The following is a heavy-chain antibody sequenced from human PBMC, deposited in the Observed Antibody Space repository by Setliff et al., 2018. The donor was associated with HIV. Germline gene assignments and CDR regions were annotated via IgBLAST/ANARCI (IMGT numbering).Heavy chain of an antibody. CDR3: ARGQFRLRPDSLDL. V-gene: IGHV3-33*01. CDR2: IWYDGGRK. J-gene: IGHJ3*01. D-gene: IGHD2-21*01. CDR1: GFTFSVYG. Sequence: GESLKISCEGSGFTFSVYGMHWVRQAPGKGLEWVAVIWYDGGRKHYADSVKGRFTISRDDSNNTLYLQLNSLRAEDTAIYYCARGQFRLRPDSLDLWGQGTQVTVS.